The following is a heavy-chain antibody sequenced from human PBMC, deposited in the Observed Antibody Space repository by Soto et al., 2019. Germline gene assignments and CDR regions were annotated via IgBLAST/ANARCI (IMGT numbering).Heavy chain of an antibody. Sequence: SETLSLTCAVSGGSISSNNWWSWVRQPPGKGLEWIGEIYHSGSTNYNPSLKSRVTISVDKSKNQFSLKLSSVSAADTAVYYCARRLLYSYGNDYWGQGTLVTVS. CDR2: IYHSGST. D-gene: IGHD5-18*01. CDR3: ARRLLYSYGNDY. CDR1: GGSISSNNW. V-gene: IGHV4-4*02. J-gene: IGHJ4*02.